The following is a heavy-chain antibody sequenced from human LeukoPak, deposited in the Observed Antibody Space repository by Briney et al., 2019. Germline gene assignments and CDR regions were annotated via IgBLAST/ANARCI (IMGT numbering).Heavy chain of an antibody. Sequence: PGGSLRLSCVASGFTFSSNVMIWVRQAPGKGLEWVSSIPASGGSTYYADSVKGRFTISRDNSKNTLYLQMNSLRAEDTAVYYCAKDRGYGSAYFDYWGQGTLVTVSS. D-gene: IGHD3-10*01. CDR2: IPASGGST. CDR1: GFTFSSNV. J-gene: IGHJ4*02. V-gene: IGHV3-23*01. CDR3: AKDRGYGSAYFDY.